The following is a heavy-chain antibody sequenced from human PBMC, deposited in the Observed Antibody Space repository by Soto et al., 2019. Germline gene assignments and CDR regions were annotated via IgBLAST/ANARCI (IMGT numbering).Heavy chain of an antibody. CDR2: IYYSGST. D-gene: IGHD3-3*01. Sequence: QVQLQESGPGLVKPSQTLSLTCTVSGGSISSGDYYWSWIRQHPGKGLEWIGYIYYSGSTYYNPSLKSRVSISVDTSKNQVSLKLNSVTAADTAVYYCARWWSGSRQGFDPWGQGTLVTVSS. CDR1: GGSISSGDYY. V-gene: IGHV4-31*03. J-gene: IGHJ5*02. CDR3: ARWWSGSRQGFDP.